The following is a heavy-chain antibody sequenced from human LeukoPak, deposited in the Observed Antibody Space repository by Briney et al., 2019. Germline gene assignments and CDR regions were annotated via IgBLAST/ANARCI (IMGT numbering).Heavy chain of an antibody. V-gene: IGHV1-69*13. J-gene: IGHJ6*04. Sequence: SVKVSCKASGGTFSSYAISWVRQAPGQGLEWMGGIIPIFGTANHAQKFQGRVTITADESTSTAYMELSSLRSVDTAVYYCARATKVVPAASPSYYYYGMDVWGKGTTVIVSS. CDR2: IIPIFGTA. CDR1: GGTFSSYA. D-gene: IGHD2-2*01. CDR3: ARATKVVPAASPSYYYYGMDV.